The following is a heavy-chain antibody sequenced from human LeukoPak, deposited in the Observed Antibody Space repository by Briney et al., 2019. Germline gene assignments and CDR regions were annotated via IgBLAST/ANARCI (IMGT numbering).Heavy chain of an antibody. CDR1: GFTFSSYA. J-gene: IGHJ4*02. CDR2: ISGSGGST. D-gene: IGHD6-19*01. CDR3: AKATEQWLAYYFDY. Sequence: GGSLRLSCAASGFTFSSYAMSWVCQAPGKGLEWVSAISGSGGSTYYADSVKGRFTISRDNSKNTLYLQMNSLRAEDTAVYYCAKATEQWLAYYFDYWGQGTLVTVSS. V-gene: IGHV3-23*01.